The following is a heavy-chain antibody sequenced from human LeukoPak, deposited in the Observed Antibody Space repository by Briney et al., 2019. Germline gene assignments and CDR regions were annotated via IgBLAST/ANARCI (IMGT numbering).Heavy chain of an antibody. J-gene: IGHJ4*02. CDR3: ARGYSSSYRIDY. Sequence: GGSLRLSCAASGFTFSNYWMHWVRQAPGKGLVWVSRINTDGSSTTYADSVKGRFTISRDNAKNTLYLQMNSVRAEDTAVYYCARGYSSSYRIDYWGQGTLVTVSS. CDR2: INTDGSST. CDR1: GFTFSNYW. D-gene: IGHD6-6*01. V-gene: IGHV3-74*01.